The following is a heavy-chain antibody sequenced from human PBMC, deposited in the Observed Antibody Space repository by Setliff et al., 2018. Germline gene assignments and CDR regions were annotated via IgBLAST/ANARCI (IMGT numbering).Heavy chain of an antibody. D-gene: IGHD2-8*01. CDR1: GYTFNDYG. Sequence: ASVKVSCKTSGYTFNDYGITWVRQVPGQGLEWMGWISSYTGKTYYAEKLQGRVTLTTDTSTSTAYLELRSLESDDTAVYYCSRLVRYCTTTTCQRASGAEFWGQGTLVTVSS. J-gene: IGHJ4*02. CDR2: ISSYTGKT. V-gene: IGHV1-18*01. CDR3: SRLVRYCTTTTCQRASGAEF.